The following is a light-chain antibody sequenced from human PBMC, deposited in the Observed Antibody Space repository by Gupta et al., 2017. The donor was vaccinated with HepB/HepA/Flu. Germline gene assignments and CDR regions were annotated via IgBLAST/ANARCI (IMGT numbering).Light chain of an antibody. Sequence: DIVMTQSPASLAVSLGERATINCKSSQYVFYNYNNKHQLAWYQKKPGQPTKLLIYWASSRKFGVPNRFRGSGSGKEFTLALCSLLAEDVAVYHCLEDYSTPWTFGQGTKVEIK. CDR1: QYVFYNYNNKHQ. CDR3: LEDYSTPWT. V-gene: IGKV4-1*01. CDR2: WAS. J-gene: IGKJ1*01.